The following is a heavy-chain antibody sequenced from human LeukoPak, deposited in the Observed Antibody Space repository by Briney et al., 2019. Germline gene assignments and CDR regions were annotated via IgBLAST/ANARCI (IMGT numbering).Heavy chain of an antibody. D-gene: IGHD3-16*02. J-gene: IGHJ4*02. CDR3: AREVDMITFGGVIADFDY. Sequence: GASVKVSCTASGYTFTGYYMHWVRQAPGQGLEWMGGINPNSGGTNYAQKFQGRVTMTRDTSISTAYMELSRLRSDDTAVYYCAREVDMITFGGVIADFDYWGQGTLVTVSS. CDR1: GYTFTGYY. V-gene: IGHV1-2*02. CDR2: INPNSGGT.